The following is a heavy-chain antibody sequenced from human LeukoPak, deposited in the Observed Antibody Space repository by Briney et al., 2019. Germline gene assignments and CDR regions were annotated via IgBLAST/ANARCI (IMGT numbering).Heavy chain of an antibody. J-gene: IGHJ4*02. Sequence: PSETLSLTCTVSGGSISSGGYYWTWIRQLPGKGLEWIGYIYYSGTTYYNTSLKSRVTISIDTSKNQFSLKLSSVTAADTAVYYCARRLADRYSYFDYWGQGTLVTASS. CDR2: IYYSGTT. V-gene: IGHV4-31*03. CDR1: GGSISSGGYY. CDR3: ARRLADRYSYFDY. D-gene: IGHD1-14*01.